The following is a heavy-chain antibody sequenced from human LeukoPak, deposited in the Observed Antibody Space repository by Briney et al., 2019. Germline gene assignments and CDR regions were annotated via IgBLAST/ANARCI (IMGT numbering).Heavy chain of an antibody. V-gene: IGHV4-59*01. CDR1: GGSFSGYY. D-gene: IGHD4-17*01. CDR3: ARDTGGYGDGAFDI. Sequence: SETLSLTCAVYGGSFSGYYWSWIRQPPGKGLEWIGYIYYSGSTNYNPSLKSRVTISVDTSKNQFSLKLSSVTAADTAVYYCARDTGGYGDGAFDIWGQGTMVTVSS. J-gene: IGHJ3*02. CDR2: IYYSGST.